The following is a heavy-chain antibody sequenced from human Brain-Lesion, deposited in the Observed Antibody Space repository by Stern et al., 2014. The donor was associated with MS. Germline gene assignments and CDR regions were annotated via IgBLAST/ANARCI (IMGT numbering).Heavy chain of an antibody. Sequence: VQLVESGPGLVKPSGTLSLTCVVSGGSISSNNCRSWVRQPPGKGLEWIGEIFQRGSPNYNPSLKIRITISVDKPKTQFSLKFTSVTAADTAVYYCATASVAGTVIDYWGQGILVTVSS. V-gene: IGHV4-4*02. CDR3: ATASVAGTVIDY. J-gene: IGHJ4*02. D-gene: IGHD6-19*01. CDR1: GGSISSNNC. CDR2: IFQRGSP.